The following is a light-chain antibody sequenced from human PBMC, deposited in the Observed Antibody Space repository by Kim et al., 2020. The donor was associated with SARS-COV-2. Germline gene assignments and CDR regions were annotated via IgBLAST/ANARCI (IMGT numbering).Light chain of an antibody. Sequence: QSALTQPASVSESPGQSITISCTGTTSDFGNNDFVSWYQHHAGTPPKLIIYEVFKRPSGISNRFSGSKSGSTASLTISGLQDEDEADYYCCSRWMFGGGTKLTVL. CDR2: EVF. J-gene: IGLJ3*02. CDR3: CSRWM. V-gene: IGLV2-23*02. CDR1: TSDFGNNDF.